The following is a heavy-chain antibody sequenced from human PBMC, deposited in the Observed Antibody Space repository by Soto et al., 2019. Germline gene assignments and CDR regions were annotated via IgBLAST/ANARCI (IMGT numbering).Heavy chain of an antibody. Sequence: GGSLRLSCAASGFTFSNAWMNWVRQAPGKGLEWVGRIKSKTDGGTTDYAAPVKGRFTISRDDSKNTLYLQMNSLKTEDTAVYYCTTDIYDSSYGMDVWGQGTTVTVSS. CDR3: TTDIYDSSYGMDV. CDR2: IKSKTDGGTT. D-gene: IGHD3-3*01. CDR1: GFTFSNAW. V-gene: IGHV3-15*07. J-gene: IGHJ6*02.